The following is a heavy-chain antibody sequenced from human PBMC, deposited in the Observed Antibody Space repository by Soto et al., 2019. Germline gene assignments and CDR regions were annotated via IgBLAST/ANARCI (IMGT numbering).Heavy chain of an antibody. Sequence: GGSLRLSCAASGFTFSNYGMNWFRQAPGKGLEWVSGISESGGSTYYADSVKGRFTLSRDNSKNTLYLQVDSLRPDDTAVYYCARRSYCSSSSCDKFFDYWGQGTLVTVSS. D-gene: IGHD2-2*02. CDR3: ARRSYCSSSSCDKFFDY. J-gene: IGHJ4*02. CDR1: GFTFSNYG. V-gene: IGHV3-23*01. CDR2: ISESGGST.